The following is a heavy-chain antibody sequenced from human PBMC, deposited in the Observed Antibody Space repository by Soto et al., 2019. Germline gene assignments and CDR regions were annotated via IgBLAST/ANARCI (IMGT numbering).Heavy chain of an antibody. CDR2: MNPNSGNT. D-gene: IGHD6-19*01. Sequence: QVQLVQSGAEVKKPGASVKVSCKASGYTFTSYDINWVRQATGQGLEWMGWMNPNSGNTGYAQKFQGRVTLTRNTSISTAYTELSSLTSEDTAVYYCARERGASSPFDYWGQGTLVTVCS. CDR1: GYTFTSYD. CDR3: ARERGASSPFDY. J-gene: IGHJ4*02. V-gene: IGHV1-8*01.